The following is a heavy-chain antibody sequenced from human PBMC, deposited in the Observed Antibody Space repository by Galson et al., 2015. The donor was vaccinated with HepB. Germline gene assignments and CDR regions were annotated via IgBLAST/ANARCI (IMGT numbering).Heavy chain of an antibody. J-gene: IGHJ4*02. Sequence: QSGAEVKKPGEFLKISCKASGYRFTTYWIGWVRQMSGKGLESVGIIYPGDSETRYSPSFQGQVTISADKSITTAYLQWSSLKASDTAMYYCATFTVAGESFDFWGQGTLVTVSS. D-gene: IGHD6-19*01. V-gene: IGHV5-51*03. CDR3: ATFTVAGESFDF. CDR2: IYPGDSET. CDR1: GYRFTTYW.